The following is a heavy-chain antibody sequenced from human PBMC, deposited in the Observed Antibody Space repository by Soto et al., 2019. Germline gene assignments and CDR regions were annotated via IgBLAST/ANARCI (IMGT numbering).Heavy chain of an antibody. CDR2: IASSGGST. CDR1: GFTFSSYV. V-gene: IGHV3-23*01. J-gene: IGHJ5*02. CDR3: ARGDFSFDP. D-gene: IGHD2-21*02. Sequence: EVQLLESGGGLVQPGGSLRLSCAASGFTFSSYVMNWVRQAPGRGLEWVSSIASSGGSTYFADSVKARFTISRDNSKNTLSLQMNSLRADDTAVYYCARGDFSFDPWGQGTPVTVSS.